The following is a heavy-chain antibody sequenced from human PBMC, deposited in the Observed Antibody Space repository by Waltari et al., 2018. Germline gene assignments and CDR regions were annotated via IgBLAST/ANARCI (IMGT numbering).Heavy chain of an antibody. D-gene: IGHD5-18*01. CDR3: ATGLKIGGYTYGYIY. Sequence: QVQLVQSGAEVKKPGASVKVSCKVSGYTLTELSMHWVRQAPGQGLEWMGWINPNSGGTNYAQKLQGRVTMTRDTSISTSYMELSRLGSDDTAVYYCATGLKIGGYTYGYIYWGQGTVVIVSS. V-gene: IGHV1-2*02. CDR2: INPNSGGT. J-gene: IGHJ4*02. CDR1: GYTLTELS.